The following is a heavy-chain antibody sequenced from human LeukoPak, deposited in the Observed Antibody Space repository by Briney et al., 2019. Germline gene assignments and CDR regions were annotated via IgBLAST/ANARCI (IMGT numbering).Heavy chain of an antibody. D-gene: IGHD3-10*01. J-gene: IGHJ5*02. CDR3: ARRFYGSGSIDP. CDR1: GGSISSGDYY. Sequence: SETLSLTCSVSGGSISSGDYYWSWIRQPPGKGLEWIGYIHYSGSTYCNPSLKSRVTISVDTSKNQFSLKLSSVTAADTAVYYCARRFYGSGSIDPWGQGTLVIVSS. CDR2: IHYSGST. V-gene: IGHV4-30-4*01.